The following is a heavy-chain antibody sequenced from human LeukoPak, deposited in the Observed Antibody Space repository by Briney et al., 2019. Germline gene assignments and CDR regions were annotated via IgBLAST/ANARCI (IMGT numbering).Heavy chain of an antibody. CDR3: ARDRSNVAATDGWFDP. Sequence: GGSLRLSCAASGFTFSSYSMNWVRQAPGKGLEWVSSISSSSSSYIYYADSVKGRFTISRDNAKNSLYLQMNSLRAEDTAVYYCARDRSNVAATDGWFDPWGQGTLVTVSS. J-gene: IGHJ5*02. CDR1: GFTFSSYS. V-gene: IGHV3-21*01. D-gene: IGHD6-13*01. CDR2: ISSSSSSYI.